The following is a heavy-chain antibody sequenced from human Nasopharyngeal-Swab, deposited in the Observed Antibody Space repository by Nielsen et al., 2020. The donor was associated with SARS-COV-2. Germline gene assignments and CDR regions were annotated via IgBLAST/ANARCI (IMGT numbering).Heavy chain of an antibody. D-gene: IGHD6-19*01. CDR2: ISSSGSTI. Sequence: GESLKISCAASGFTFSSYEMNWVRQAPGKGLEWVSYISSSGSTIYYADSMKGRFTISRDNAKNSLYLQMNSLRAEDTAVYYCARDQGRYSSGWYLDYWGQGTLVTVSS. CDR1: GFTFSSYE. V-gene: IGHV3-48*03. CDR3: ARDQGRYSSGWYLDY. J-gene: IGHJ4*02.